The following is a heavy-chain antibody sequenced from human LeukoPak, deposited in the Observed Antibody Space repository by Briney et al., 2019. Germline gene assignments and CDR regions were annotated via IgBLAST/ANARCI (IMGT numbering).Heavy chain of an antibody. CDR3: AKARGSSVYEQFDY. CDR1: GFAFSTYA. V-gene: IGHV3-23*01. CDR2: ISTSGRAT. D-gene: IGHD5/OR15-5a*01. J-gene: IGHJ4*02. Sequence: PGGSLRLSCAASGFAFSTYAMTWVRQAPEKGLQWVSTISTSGRATYYADSVEGRFTISRDNSKNTLYLQMNSLSADDTAVYYCAKARGSSVYEQFDYWGQGTQVTVS.